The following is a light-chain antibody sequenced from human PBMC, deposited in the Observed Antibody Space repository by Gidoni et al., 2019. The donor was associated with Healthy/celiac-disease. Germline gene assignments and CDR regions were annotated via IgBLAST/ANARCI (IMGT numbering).Light chain of an antibody. CDR1: QSVSSD. CDR3: QQRSNFT. V-gene: IGKV3-11*01. CDR2: DAS. Sequence: EIVLTQSPATLSLSPGERATLSCRASQSVSSDLAWYQQKPGQAPRLLIYDASNRATGIPARFSGSGSGTDFTLTISSLEPEDFAVYYCQQRSNFTFGQGTRLEIK. J-gene: IGKJ5*01.